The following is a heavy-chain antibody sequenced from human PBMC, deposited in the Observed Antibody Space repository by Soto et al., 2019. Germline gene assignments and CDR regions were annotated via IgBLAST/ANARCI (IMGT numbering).Heavy chain of an antibody. J-gene: IGHJ6*02. Sequence: QVQLVESEGGLVKPGGSLRLSCAASGFTISDYYMSWIRQAPGKGLEWVSYISSSGSTIYYADSVKGRFTISRDNAKNSLYLQMNSLRAEDTAVYYCARDVQSKYYYYYGMDVWGPGTTVTVSS. CDR1: GFTISDYY. CDR2: ISSSGSTI. V-gene: IGHV3-11*01. CDR3: ARDVQSKYYYYYGMDV.